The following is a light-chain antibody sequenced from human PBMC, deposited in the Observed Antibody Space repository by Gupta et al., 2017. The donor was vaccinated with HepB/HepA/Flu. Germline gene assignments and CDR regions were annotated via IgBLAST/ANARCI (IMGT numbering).Light chain of an antibody. CDR3: QSADSSGTSVV. CDR2: RDT. V-gene: IGLV3-25*03. CDR1: ELPKQF. J-gene: IGLJ2*01. Sequence: SSELTQPPSLSVSPAQTARITCSGDELPKQFTSWYQQKPGQAPALVIYRDTERPSGIPERFSGSHSGTVVTLTISGVQAEDEADYCCQSADSSGTSVVFGGGTKLTVL.